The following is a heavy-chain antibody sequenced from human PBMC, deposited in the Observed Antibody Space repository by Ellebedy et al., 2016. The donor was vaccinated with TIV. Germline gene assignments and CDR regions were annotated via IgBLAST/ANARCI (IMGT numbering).Heavy chain of an antibody. V-gene: IGHV4-39*07. CDR1: GGSISSSSYY. D-gene: IGHD3-10*01. Sequence: SETLSLXCTVSGGSISSSSYYWGWIRQPPGKGLEWIGSIYYSGSTYYNPSLKSRVTISVDTSKNQFSLKLSSVTAADTAVYYCAREDSGYWGQGTLVTVSS. CDR3: AREDSGY. CDR2: IYYSGST. J-gene: IGHJ4*02.